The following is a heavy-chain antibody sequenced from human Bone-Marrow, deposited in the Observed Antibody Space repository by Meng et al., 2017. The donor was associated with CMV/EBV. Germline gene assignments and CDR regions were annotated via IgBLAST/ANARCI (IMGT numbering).Heavy chain of an antibody. CDR1: GYTFTGYY. V-gene: IGHV1-2*02. J-gene: IGHJ4*02. Sequence: ASVKVSGKAFGYTFTGYYMHWVRQAPGQGLEWMGWINPNSGGTNYAQKFQGRATMTRDTSISTAYMELSRLRSDDTAVYYCARTGTGNSIWGYYFDYWGQGTLVTVSS. CDR3: ARTGTGNSIWGYYFDY. CDR2: INPNSGGT. D-gene: IGHD4-23*01.